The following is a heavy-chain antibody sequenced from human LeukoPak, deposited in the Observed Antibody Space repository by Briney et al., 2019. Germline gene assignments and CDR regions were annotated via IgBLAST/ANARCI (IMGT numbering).Heavy chain of an antibody. CDR2: IIPILGTT. D-gene: IGHD3-10*01. Sequence: ASVKVSCKASGGTFSSYAISWVRQAPGQGLEWMGGIIPILGTTNYAQKFQGRVTITADESTSTAYMELSSLRSEDTAVYYCAREGNMVRGVISGWLSWFDPWGQGTLVTVSS. CDR3: AREGNMVRGVISGWLSWFDP. J-gene: IGHJ5*02. CDR1: GGTFSSYA. V-gene: IGHV1-69*13.